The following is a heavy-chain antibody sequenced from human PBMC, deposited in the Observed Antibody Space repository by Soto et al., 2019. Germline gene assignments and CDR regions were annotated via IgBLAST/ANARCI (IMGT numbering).Heavy chain of an antibody. V-gene: IGHV4-61*01. Sequence: KPSETLSLTCTVSGGSVSSGSYYWSWIRQPPGKGLEWIGYIYYSGSTNYNPSLKSRVTISVDTSKNQFSLKLSSVTAADTAVYYCARVARITMVRGVGDIWGQGTMVTVSS. CDR1: GGSVSSGSYY. CDR2: IYYSGST. D-gene: IGHD3-10*01. J-gene: IGHJ3*02. CDR3: ARVARITMVRGVGDI.